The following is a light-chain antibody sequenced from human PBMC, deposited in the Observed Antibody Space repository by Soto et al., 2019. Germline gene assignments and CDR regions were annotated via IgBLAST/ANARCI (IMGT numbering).Light chain of an antibody. Sequence: ELVMTQSPATLSVSPGEGVTLSCRAGQSVRSNLAWYQQKPGQAPRLLIYGASTRATGIPARFSGSGSGTEFTLSISSLQSEDFAVYYCQQYYNWPRTFGQGTKVEI. CDR1: QSVRSN. V-gene: IGKV3-15*01. CDR2: GAS. J-gene: IGKJ1*01. CDR3: QQYYNWPRT.